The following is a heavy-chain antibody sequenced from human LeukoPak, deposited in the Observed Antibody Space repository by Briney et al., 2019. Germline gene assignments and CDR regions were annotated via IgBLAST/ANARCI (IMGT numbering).Heavy chain of an antibody. CDR2: MNPNRGNT. D-gene: IGHD3-3*01. CDR3: ARVLRFLREGAVDP. J-gene: IGHJ5*02. CDR1: GYTFTSYG. V-gene: IGHV1-8*02. Sequence: ASVKVSCKASGYTFTSYGISWVRQATGQGLEWMGWMNPNRGNTGYAQKFQGRVTVTRNTSISTAYMELSSLRSEDTAVYYCARVLRFLREGAVDPWGQGTLVTVSS.